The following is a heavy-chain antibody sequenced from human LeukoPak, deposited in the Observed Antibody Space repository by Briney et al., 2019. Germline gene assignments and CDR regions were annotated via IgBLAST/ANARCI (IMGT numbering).Heavy chain of an antibody. CDR2: IKQDGSEK. CDR3: ARDGRYYDFWSGYYTHYYGMDV. J-gene: IGHJ6*02. Sequence: GGSLRLSCAASGFTFSSYWMSWVRQAPGKGLEWVANIKQDGSEKYYVDSVKGRFTISRDNAKNSLYLQMNSLRAEDTAVYYCARDGRYYDFWSGYYTHYYGMDVWGQGTTVTVSS. CDR1: GFTFSSYW. V-gene: IGHV3-7*01. D-gene: IGHD3-3*01.